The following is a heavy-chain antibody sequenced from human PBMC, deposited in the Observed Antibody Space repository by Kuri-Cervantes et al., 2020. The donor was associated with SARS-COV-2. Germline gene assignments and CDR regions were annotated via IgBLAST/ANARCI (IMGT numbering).Heavy chain of an antibody. CDR2: IKQDGSEK. V-gene: IGHV3-7*01. D-gene: IGHD2-8*02. J-gene: IGHJ6*02. CDR3: ARVTGGTMIYYYYYYGMDV. CDR1: GFTFSSYW. Sequence: GESLKISCAASGFTFSSYWMGWVRQAPGKGLEWVANIKQDGSEKYYVDSVKGRFTISRDNAKNSLYLQMNSLRAEDTAVYYCARVTGGTMIYYYYYYGMDVWGQGTTVTVSS.